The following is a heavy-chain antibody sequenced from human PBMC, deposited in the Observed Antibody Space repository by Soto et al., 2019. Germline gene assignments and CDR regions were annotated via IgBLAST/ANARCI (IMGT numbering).Heavy chain of an antibody. CDR3: ARGWSGYSPFDY. D-gene: IGHD3-3*01. CDR2: INAGNGNT. V-gene: IGHV1-3*01. CDR1: GYTFTSYA. Sequence: QVQLVQSGAEVKKPGASVKVSCKASGYTFTSYAMHWVRQAPGQRLEWMGWINAGNGNTKYSQKFQGRVTITRDTSASTADMELSSLRSEDTDVYYCARGWSGYSPFDYWGQGTLVTVSS. J-gene: IGHJ4*02.